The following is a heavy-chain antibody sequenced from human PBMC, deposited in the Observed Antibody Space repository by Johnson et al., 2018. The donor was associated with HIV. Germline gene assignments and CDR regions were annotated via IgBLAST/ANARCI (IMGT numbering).Heavy chain of an antibody. V-gene: IGHV3-30*03. CDR1: GFTFSSYG. D-gene: IGHD2-21*02. CDR2: ISSQGSTS. Sequence: QVQLVESGGGVVQPGRSLRLSCAASGFTFSSYGMHWVRQAPGKGLEWVAVISSQGSTSYYADSVTGRFTVSRHNSQNTLYLHMNSLRPEDTALYYCARDGSGHAVVVTATRRGYGFGLDLWGQGTMVTVSS. CDR3: ARDGSGHAVVVTATRRGYGFGLDL. J-gene: IGHJ3*01.